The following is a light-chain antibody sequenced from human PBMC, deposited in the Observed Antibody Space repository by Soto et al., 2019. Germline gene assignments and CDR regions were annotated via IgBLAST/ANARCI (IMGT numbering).Light chain of an antibody. CDR1: QSVSSY. J-gene: IGKJ2*01. CDR2: DAS. Sequence: EIVLTQSPATLSLSPGERATLSCRASQSVSSYLAWYQQKPGQAPSLLIYDASNRATGIPARFSGSGSGTDFTLTISSLEPEDFAIYYCQRRDSFGQGTKLEIK. CDR3: QRRDS. V-gene: IGKV3-11*01.